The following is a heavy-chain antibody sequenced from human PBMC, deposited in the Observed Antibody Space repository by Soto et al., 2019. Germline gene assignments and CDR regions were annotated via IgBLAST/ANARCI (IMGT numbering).Heavy chain of an antibody. V-gene: IGHV1-2*02. Sequence: QVQLEQSGAEVKKPGASVKVSCRASGYRFTDYYMHWVRQAPGQGLEWLGWINPTSGDTNYAQKFHGRVTLTRDTSLSTAYMELSRLTSDDAALYDCATMLYYYYALDVWGQGTTVTVSS. D-gene: IGHD3-16*01. CDR3: ATMLYYYYALDV. CDR1: GYRFTDYY. CDR2: INPTSGDT. J-gene: IGHJ6*02.